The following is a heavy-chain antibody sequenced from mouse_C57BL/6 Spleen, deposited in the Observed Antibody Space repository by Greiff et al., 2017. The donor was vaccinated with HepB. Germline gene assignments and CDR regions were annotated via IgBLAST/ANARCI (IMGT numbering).Heavy chain of an antibody. CDR2: IYPGDGDT. Sequence: VKLVESGAELVKPGASVKVSCKASGYAFSSYWMNWVKQRPGKGLEWIGQIYPGDGDTNYNGKFKGKATLTADKSSSTAYMQLSSLTSEDSAVYFCARGTGYWYFDVWGTGTTVTVSS. CDR3: ARGTGYWYFDV. CDR1: GYAFSSYW. J-gene: IGHJ1*03. D-gene: IGHD3-3*01. V-gene: IGHV1-80*01.